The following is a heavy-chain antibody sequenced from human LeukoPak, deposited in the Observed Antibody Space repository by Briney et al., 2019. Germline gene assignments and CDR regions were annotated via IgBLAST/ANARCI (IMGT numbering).Heavy chain of an antibody. D-gene: IGHD3-3*01. CDR1: GGTFSGYA. Sequence: GASVKVSCKASGGTFSGYAISWVRQAPGQGLEWMGRIIPIFGTANYAQKFQGRVTITTDESTSTAYMELSSLRSEDTAVYYCARGRFLEWLLVFDYWGQGTLVTVSS. V-gene: IGHV1-69*05. J-gene: IGHJ4*02. CDR2: IIPIFGTA. CDR3: ARGRFLEWLLVFDY.